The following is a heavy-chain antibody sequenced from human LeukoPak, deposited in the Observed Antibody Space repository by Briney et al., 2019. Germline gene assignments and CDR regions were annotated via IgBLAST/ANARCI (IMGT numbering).Heavy chain of an antibody. D-gene: IGHD4-17*01. CDR1: GFTFSSYG. CDR3: AKDLASATTDGMDV. J-gene: IGHJ6*02. Sequence: PGGSLRLSCAASGFTFSSYGMHWVRQAPGKGLEWVAVISYDGSNKYYADSVKGRFTISRDNSKNTLYLQMNSLRAEDTAVYYCAKDLASATTDGMDVWGQGTTVTVSS. CDR2: ISYDGSNK. V-gene: IGHV3-30*18.